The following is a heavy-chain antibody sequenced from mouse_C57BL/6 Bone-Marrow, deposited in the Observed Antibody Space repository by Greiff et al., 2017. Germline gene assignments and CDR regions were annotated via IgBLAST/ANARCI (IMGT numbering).Heavy chain of an antibody. CDR2: INPNNGGT. J-gene: IGHJ4*01. V-gene: IGHV1-26*01. CDR1: GYTFTDYY. D-gene: IGHD2-2*01. Sequence: VQLQQSGPELAKPGASVKISCKASGYTFTDYYMNWVKQSHGKSLEWIGDINPNNGGTSYNQKFKGKATLTVDKSSSTAYMELRSLTSEDSAVYYCARWLPFRAMDYWGQGTSVTVSS. CDR3: ARWLPFRAMDY.